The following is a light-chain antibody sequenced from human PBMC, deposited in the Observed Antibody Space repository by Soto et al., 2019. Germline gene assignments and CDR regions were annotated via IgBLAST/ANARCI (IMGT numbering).Light chain of an antibody. CDR3: QQYKNWPPIT. V-gene: IGKV3-11*01. CDR1: QSISSY. J-gene: IGKJ5*01. Sequence: EVVLTQSPDTLSLPPGERATLSCRASQSISSYLAWYQQKPGQAPRLLIYDASSRATGIPARFSGSGSGTEFTLTISSLQSEDFGVYYCQQYKNWPPITFGQGTRLEIK. CDR2: DAS.